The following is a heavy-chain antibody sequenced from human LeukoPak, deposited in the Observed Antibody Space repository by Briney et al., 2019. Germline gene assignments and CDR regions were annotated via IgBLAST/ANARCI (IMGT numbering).Heavy chain of an antibody. D-gene: IGHD1-14*01. V-gene: IGHV1-46*01. CDR3: ARGYRWKLPDDL. J-gene: IGHJ2*01. Sequence: GASVKVSCKASGYPFTSYYMHWVRQAPGQGLEWLGMINPSAVSTNYAQKFQGRVTMTRDTSTSSVYMELSGLRSEDTAMFFCARGYRWKLPDDLWGRGTLVTVSS. CDR2: INPSAVST. CDR1: GYPFTSYY.